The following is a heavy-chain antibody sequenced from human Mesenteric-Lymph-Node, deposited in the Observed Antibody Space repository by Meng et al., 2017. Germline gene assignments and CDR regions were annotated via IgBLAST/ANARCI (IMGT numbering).Heavy chain of an antibody. J-gene: IGHJ4*02. D-gene: IGHD6-6*01. CDR2: INTNTGNP. CDR1: GGSFSGYY. Sequence: VPLQRWGAGLLKPSETLSLTCAVYGGSFSGYYWSWIRQPPGKGLEWMGWINTNTGNPTYAQGFTGRFVFSLDTSVSTAYLQISSLKAEDTAVYYCARGQQNIAAREIVDYWGQGTLVTVSS. CDR3: ARGQQNIAAREIVDY. V-gene: IGHV7-4-1*02.